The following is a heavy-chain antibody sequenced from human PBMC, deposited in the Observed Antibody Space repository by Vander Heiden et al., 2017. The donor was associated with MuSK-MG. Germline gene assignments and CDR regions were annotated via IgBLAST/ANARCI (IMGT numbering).Heavy chain of an antibody. CDR2: IYYSGST. D-gene: IGHD2-2*01. Sequence: QVQLQESGPGLVKPSETLSLTCTVSGGSISSYYLRWIRQPPGQGLEWIGYIYYSGSTNYNPSLKSRVTISVDTSKNQFSLKLSSVTAADTAVYYCARYIVVPAAMRIWPLIFYYYMDVWGKGTTVTVSS. V-gene: IGHV4-59*01. J-gene: IGHJ6*03. CDR1: GGSISSYY. CDR3: ARYIVVPAAMRIWPLIFYYYMDV.